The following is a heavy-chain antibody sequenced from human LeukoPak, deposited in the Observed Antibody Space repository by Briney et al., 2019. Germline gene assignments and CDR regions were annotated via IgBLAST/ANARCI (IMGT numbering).Heavy chain of an antibody. CDR1: GGSISSSY. J-gene: IGHJ4*02. Sequence: TSETLSLTCTVSGGSISSSYWSWIRQSPGEGLEWIGHISYSGSTNYNPSLQSRVTISLDTSKNQFSLKLTSVTAADTAVYYCARQRTGATFDYWGQGTLVTVSS. CDR3: ARQRTGATFDY. D-gene: IGHD1-26*01. CDR2: ISYSGST. V-gene: IGHV4-59*08.